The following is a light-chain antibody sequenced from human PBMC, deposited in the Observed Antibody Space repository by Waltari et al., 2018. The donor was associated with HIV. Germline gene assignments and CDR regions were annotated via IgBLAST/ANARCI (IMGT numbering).Light chain of an antibody. J-gene: IGLJ3*02. V-gene: IGLV1-36*01. CDR3: AAWDDSLHGVV. CDR1: SSNIGNNA. CDR2: YND. Sequence: QSVLTQPPSVSEAPRQRVTISCSGSSSNIGNNAVNWYQQLPGKAPKLLIYYNDLLPSGVSARCAGSKSGTSASLSISGLQSEDEADYYCAAWDDSLHGVVFGGGTKLTVL.